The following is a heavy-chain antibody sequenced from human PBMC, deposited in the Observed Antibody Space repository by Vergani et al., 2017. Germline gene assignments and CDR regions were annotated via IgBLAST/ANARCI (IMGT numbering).Heavy chain of an antibody. CDR3: ARDGQGFWSGYYTGDHFDY. Sequence: EVQLVESGGGLVQPGGSLRLSCAASGFTFSSYWMSWVRQAPGKGLEWVANIKQDGSEKYYVDSVKGRFTISRDNAKNSLYLQMNSLRAEDTAVYYCARDGQGFWSGYYTGDHFDYWGQGTLVTVSS. J-gene: IGHJ4*02. CDR2: IKQDGSEK. CDR1: GFTFSSYW. D-gene: IGHD3-3*01. V-gene: IGHV3-7*03.